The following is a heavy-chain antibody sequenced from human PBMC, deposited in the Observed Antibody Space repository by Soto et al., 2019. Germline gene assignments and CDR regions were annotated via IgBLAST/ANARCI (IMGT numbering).Heavy chain of an antibody. J-gene: IGHJ4*02. Sequence: QVQLQESGPGLVKPSQTLSLTCTVSGGSISSGGYYWSWIRQHPGKGLEWIGYIYYSGSTYYNPSHKSRVTISVDTSKNQFSLKLSSVTAADTAVYYCARQYYDFWSGYYTGYYFDYWGQGTLVXVSS. D-gene: IGHD3-3*01. CDR1: GGSISSGGYY. V-gene: IGHV4-31*03. CDR2: IYYSGST. CDR3: ARQYYDFWSGYYTGYYFDY.